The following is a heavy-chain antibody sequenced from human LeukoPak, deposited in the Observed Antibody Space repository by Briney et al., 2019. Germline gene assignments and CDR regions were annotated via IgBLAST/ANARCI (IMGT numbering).Heavy chain of an antibody. J-gene: IGHJ6*04. D-gene: IGHD3-10*01. CDR2: ISYDGSNK. CDR3: AKDSYYGSGSLIPINYYYYGMDV. Sequence: PGGSLRLSCAASGFTFSSYGMHWVRQAPGKGLEWVAVISYDGSNKYYADSVKGRFTISRDNSKNTLYLQMNSLRAEDTAVYYCAKDSYYGSGSLIPINYYYYGMDVWGKGTTVTVSS. CDR1: GFTFSSYG. V-gene: IGHV3-30*18.